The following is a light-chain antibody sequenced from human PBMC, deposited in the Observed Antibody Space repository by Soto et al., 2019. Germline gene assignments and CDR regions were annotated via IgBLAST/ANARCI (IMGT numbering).Light chain of an antibody. Sequence: QSALTQPASVSGSAGQSITISCSGTMRDVGAYNLVSWYQQHPGTAPKLIIYEVRNRPSGISSRFSGSRSGNTASLTISGLHSEDEGDYYCSADATRSTLLFGGGTKLTVL. CDR1: MRDVGAYNL. CDR3: SADATRSTLL. J-gene: IGLJ3*02. V-gene: IGLV2-14*01. CDR2: EVR.